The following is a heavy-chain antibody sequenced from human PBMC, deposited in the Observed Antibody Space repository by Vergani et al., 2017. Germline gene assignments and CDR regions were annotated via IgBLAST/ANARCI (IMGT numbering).Heavy chain of an antibody. Sequence: QVQLQESGPGLVKPSETLSLTCTVSGGSISSYYWSWIRQPPGKGLEWIGYIYYSGSTNYNPSLKSRFTISVDTSKNQFSLKLSSVTAADTAVYYCARDGYYYDSRMRPDPLNYWYFDLWGRGTLVTVSS. CDR3: ARDGYYYDSRMRPDPLNYWYFDL. D-gene: IGHD3-22*01. CDR2: IYYSGST. J-gene: IGHJ2*01. V-gene: IGHV4-59*01. CDR1: GGSISSYY.